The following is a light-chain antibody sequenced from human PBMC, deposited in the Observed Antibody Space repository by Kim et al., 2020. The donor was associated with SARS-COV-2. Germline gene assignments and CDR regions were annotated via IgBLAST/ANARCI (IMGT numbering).Light chain of an antibody. CDR2: GAS. J-gene: IGKJ1*01. CDR3: QQYGSAPWT. V-gene: IGKV3-20*01. Sequence: PGERATLSCRASQSISSSYLAWYQQKPGQAPRLLVYGASSRATGIPDKFSGGGSGTDFTLTITGLEPEDFAVYYCQQYGSAPWTFGQGTKVDIK. CDR1: QSISSSY.